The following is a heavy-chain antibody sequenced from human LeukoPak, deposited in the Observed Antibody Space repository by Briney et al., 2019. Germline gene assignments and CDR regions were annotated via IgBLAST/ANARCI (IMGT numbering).Heavy chain of an antibody. Sequence: SVKVSCKASGGTFSSYAISWVRQAPGQGLEWMGGIIPIFGTANYAQKFQGRVTITTDESTSTAYMELSSLRSEDTAVYYCARAPLEDYDFWCGPEDYWGQGTLVTVSP. CDR2: IIPIFGTA. V-gene: IGHV1-69*05. D-gene: IGHD3-3*01. CDR1: GGTFSSYA. CDR3: ARAPLEDYDFWCGPEDY. J-gene: IGHJ4*02.